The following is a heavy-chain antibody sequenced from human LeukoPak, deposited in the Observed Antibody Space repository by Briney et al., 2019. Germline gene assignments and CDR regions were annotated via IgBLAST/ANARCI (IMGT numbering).Heavy chain of an antibody. J-gene: IGHJ4*02. Sequence: GGSLRLSCAASGFTFSSYGMHWVRQAPGKGLEWVANIKQDGSEKYYVDSVKGRFTISRDNTKNSLYLQMNSLRAEDTAVYYCAREKAYYDSSGYYSLFDYWGQGTLVTVSS. D-gene: IGHD3-22*01. CDR2: IKQDGSEK. CDR1: GFTFSSYG. V-gene: IGHV3-7*03. CDR3: AREKAYYDSSGYYSLFDY.